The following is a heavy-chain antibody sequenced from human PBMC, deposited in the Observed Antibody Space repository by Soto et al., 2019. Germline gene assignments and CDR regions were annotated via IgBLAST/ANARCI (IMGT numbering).Heavy chain of an antibody. Sequence: SETLSLTCAVSGYSISSSNWWGWIRQPPGKGLEWIGYIYYSGTTYYNPSLKSRVTMSVDTSKNQFSLKLTSVTAADTAVYYCARVNVRGDCFDPWGQGTLVTVSS. CDR1: GYSISSSNW. D-gene: IGHD3-10*01. CDR2: IYYSGTT. CDR3: ARVNVRGDCFDP. J-gene: IGHJ5*02. V-gene: IGHV4-28*03.